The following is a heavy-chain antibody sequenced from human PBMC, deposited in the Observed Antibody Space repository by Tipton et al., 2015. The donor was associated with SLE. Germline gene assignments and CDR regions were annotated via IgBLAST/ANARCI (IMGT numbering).Heavy chain of an antibody. V-gene: IGHV4-34*01. CDR2: ISHSGST. J-gene: IGHJ3*02. CDR3: AREGSTRAPGAFDI. CDR1: GGSFSGYY. D-gene: IGHD2-2*01. Sequence: TLSLTCAVYGGSFSGYYWTWIRQSPGKGLEWIGRISHSGSTIYNPSLMSRVSISWDTSGNQFSLKVKSVTAADTAVYYCAREGSTRAPGAFDIWGQGTMVTVSS.